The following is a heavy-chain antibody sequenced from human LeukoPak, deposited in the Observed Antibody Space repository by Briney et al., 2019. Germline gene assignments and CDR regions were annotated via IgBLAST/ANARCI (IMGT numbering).Heavy chain of an antibody. Sequence: ASVKVSCTASGYTFTIYGISWVRQAPGQGLEWMGWISAYNGNTNYAQKLQGRVTMTTDTSTSTAYMELRSLRSDDTAVYYCARIKNWNEWGDFDYWGQGTLVTVSS. CDR2: ISAYNGNT. V-gene: IGHV1-18*01. J-gene: IGHJ4*02. CDR3: ARIKNWNEWGDFDY. D-gene: IGHD1-1*01. CDR1: GYTFTIYG.